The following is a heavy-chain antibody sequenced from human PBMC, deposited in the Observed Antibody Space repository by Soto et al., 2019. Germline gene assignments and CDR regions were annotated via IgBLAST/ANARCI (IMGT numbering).Heavy chain of an antibody. J-gene: IGHJ4*02. CDR2: LNPNSHYI. CDR3: ARYVPGAHSPFEK. Sequence: EVQLVESGGGLVEPGESLRLSCAASGFTFSDYSMNWVRQAPGKGLEWVSSLNPNSHYIYYADPVRGRFTVSRDNAKNTLYLQMNTLRADDTALYYCARYVPGAHSPFEKWGQGTLVTVSS. D-gene: IGHD3-16*01. CDR1: GFTFSDYS. V-gene: IGHV3-21*06.